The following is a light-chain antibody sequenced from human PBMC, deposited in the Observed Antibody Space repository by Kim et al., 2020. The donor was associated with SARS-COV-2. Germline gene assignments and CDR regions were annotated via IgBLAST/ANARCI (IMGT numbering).Light chain of an antibody. CDR2: FDS. CDR1: NIGSKS. J-gene: IGLJ2*01. CDR3: QVWDRSSDHVI. Sequence: PGKTASFTGGGNNIGSKSVNWYQQKPGQARVLVIYFDSDRPSGIPERFSGSNSGNTATLTISRVEAGDEADYYCQVWDRSSDHVIFGGGTQLTVL. V-gene: IGLV3-21*04.